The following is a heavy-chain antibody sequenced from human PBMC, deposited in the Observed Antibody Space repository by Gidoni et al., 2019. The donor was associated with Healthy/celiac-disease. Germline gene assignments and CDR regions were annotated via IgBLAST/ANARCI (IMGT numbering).Heavy chain of an antibody. V-gene: IGHV4-31*03. J-gene: IGHJ3*02. D-gene: IGHD2-15*01. CDR3: ARDIVDGDSPLDAFDI. CDR2: IYYSGST. Sequence: QVQLQESGPGLVKPSQTLSLPCTVSGGSISSVGYYWRWIRQHPGKGLEWIGYIYYSGSTYYNPSLKSRVTISVDTSKNQFSLKLSSVTAADTAVYYCARDIVDGDSPLDAFDIWGQGTMVTVSS. CDR1: GGSISSVGYY.